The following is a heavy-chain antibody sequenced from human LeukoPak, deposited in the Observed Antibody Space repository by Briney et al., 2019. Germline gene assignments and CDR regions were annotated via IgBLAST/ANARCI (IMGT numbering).Heavy chain of an antibody. V-gene: IGHV1-18*01. Sequence: PSVKVSCKASGFTFVNYGFTWVRQAPGQGLEWMGWIANNGNTNYAQHLQGRVTLTTDLTTSTAYMELRSLRSGDTAVYFCARGGAIGVDYWGQGTPVTVSS. J-gene: IGHJ4*02. CDR1: GFTFVNYG. CDR3: ARGGAIGVDY. CDR2: IANNGNT. D-gene: IGHD3-16*01.